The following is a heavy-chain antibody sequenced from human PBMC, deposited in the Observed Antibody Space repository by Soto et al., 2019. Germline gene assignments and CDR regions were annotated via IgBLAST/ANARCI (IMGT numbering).Heavy chain of an antibody. CDR2: ITSTSNTI. J-gene: IGHJ3*01. CDR3: ARGEYYNILTGYYRGAFDV. V-gene: IGHV3-48*02. CDR1: GFTFSSYT. D-gene: IGHD3-9*01. Sequence: GGSLRLSCAASGFTFSSYTMNWVRQAPGKGLEWISYITSTSNTIYYAASVKGRFTISRDDTQNSLSLQMNSLRDDDTAVYYCARGEYYNILTGYYRGAFDVWGRGTMVTVSS.